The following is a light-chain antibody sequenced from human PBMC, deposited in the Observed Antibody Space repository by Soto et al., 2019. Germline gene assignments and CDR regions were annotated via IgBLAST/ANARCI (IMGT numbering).Light chain of an antibody. CDR3: QHYWSPPSGT. V-gene: IGKV3-20*01. CDR2: AAS. Sequence: EIVLTQSPGTLSLSPGERATLSCRASHSVSTSYLAWYQQKPGQPPRLLIYAASSRATGIPDRFSGSGSGTDFTLTISRLEPEVSAVYYCQHYWSPPSGTFGQGTKVEIK. CDR1: HSVSTSY. J-gene: IGKJ1*01.